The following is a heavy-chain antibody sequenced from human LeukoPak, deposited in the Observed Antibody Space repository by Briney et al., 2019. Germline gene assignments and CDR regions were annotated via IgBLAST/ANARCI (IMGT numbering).Heavy chain of an antibody. CDR1: GFTFSSYG. V-gene: IGHV3-30*18. J-gene: IGHJ5*02. Sequence: GGSLRLSCAASGFTFSSYGMHWVRQAPGKGLEWVAVISYDGSNKYYADSVKGRFTISRDNSKNALYLQMNSLRAEDTAVYYCAKDSLSGSYYNWFDPWGQGTLVTVSS. D-gene: IGHD1-26*01. CDR2: ISYDGSNK. CDR3: AKDSLSGSYYNWFDP.